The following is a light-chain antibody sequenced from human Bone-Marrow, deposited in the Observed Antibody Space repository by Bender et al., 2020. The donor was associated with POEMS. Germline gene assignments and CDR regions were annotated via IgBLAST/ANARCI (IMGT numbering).Light chain of an antibody. CDR1: SSDVGGYDY. CDR3: CSYAGTHFV. Sequence: QSVLTQPASVSGSPGQSISISCTGTSSDVGGYDYVSWYQEYPGKAPKLMIYDVSNRPSGVPDRFSGSKSDNTASLTISGLQAEDEADYYCCSYAGTHFVFGSGTTVTVL. CDR2: DVS. V-gene: IGLV2-14*03. J-gene: IGLJ1*01.